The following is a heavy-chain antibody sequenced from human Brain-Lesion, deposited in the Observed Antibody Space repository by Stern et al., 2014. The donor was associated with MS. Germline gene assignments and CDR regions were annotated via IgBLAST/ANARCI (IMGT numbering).Heavy chain of an antibody. CDR1: GFTFSSYT. Sequence: EVQLVESGGDLVQPGGSLRLSCAASGFTFSSYTMNWVRQAPGKGLEWVSYIGSSHPDNKYYADSVKGRFTVSRDNARNSLFLQMNSLRDEDTAVYYCARGTFKSGCAHFDFWSQGTLVTVSS. CDR2: IGSSHPDNK. V-gene: IGHV3-48*02. CDR3: ARGTFKSGCAHFDF. J-gene: IGHJ4*02. D-gene: IGHD3-3*01.